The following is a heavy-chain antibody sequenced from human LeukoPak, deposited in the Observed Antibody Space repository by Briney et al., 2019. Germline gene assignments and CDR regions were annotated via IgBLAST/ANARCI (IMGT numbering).Heavy chain of an antibody. CDR3: VGEGRQLALFDY. J-gene: IGHJ4*02. CDR2: ITSDSSVI. D-gene: IGHD6-6*01. CDR1: GFTFSSYS. V-gene: IGHV3-48*01. Sequence: PGGSLRLSCAASGFTFSSYSMHWVRQAPGKGLEWVAYITSDSSVIYYADSVKGRFTISRDNAKESLYLQMNSLRVEDTAVYYCVGEGRQLALFDYWGQGTLVTVSS.